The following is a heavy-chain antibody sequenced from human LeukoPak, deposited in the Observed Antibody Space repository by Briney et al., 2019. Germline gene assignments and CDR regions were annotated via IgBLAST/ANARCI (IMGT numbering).Heavy chain of an antibody. CDR3: ARLEQYYYYYMDV. D-gene: IGHD5-24*01. CDR1: VCSISSYY. J-gene: IGHJ6*03. V-gene: IGHV4-59*01. Sequence: SETLSLTCTFSVCSISSYYWSWIRQPPGKGLDGIGYIYYSGSNDYNPSLKSRVTISVDTSKNQFSLKLSSVTAADTAVYYCARLEQYYYYYMDVWGKGTTVTVS. CDR2: IYYSGSN.